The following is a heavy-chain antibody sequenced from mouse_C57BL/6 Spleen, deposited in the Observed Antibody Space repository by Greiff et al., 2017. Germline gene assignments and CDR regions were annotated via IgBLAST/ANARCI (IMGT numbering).Heavy chain of an antibody. V-gene: IGHV1-50*01. CDR2: IDPSDSYT. Sequence: QVQLQQPGAELVKPGASVKLSCKASGYTFTSYWMQWVKQRPGQGLEWIGEIDPSDSYTNYNLKFKGKATLTVDTSSSTAYMQLSSLTSEDSAVYYCARSGEWGQGTTLTVSS. D-gene: IGHD3-1*01. CDR3: ARSGE. CDR1: GYTFTSYW. J-gene: IGHJ2*01.